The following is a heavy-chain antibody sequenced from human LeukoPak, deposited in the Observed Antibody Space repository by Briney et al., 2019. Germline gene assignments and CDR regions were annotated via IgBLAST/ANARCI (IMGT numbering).Heavy chain of an antibody. J-gene: IGHJ6*02. Sequence: ASVKVSCKASGYTFTSYGISWVRQAPGQGLEWMGWISAYNGNTNYAQKLQGRATMTTDTSTSTAYMELRSLRSDDTAVYYCARGVEPAALSLSPLNYGMDVWGQGTTVTVSS. CDR1: GYTFTSYG. CDR2: ISAYNGNT. D-gene: IGHD1-14*01. CDR3: ARGVEPAALSLSPLNYGMDV. V-gene: IGHV1-18*01.